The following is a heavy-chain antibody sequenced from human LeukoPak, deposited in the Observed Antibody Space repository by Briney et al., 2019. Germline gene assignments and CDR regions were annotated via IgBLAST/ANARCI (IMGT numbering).Heavy chain of an antibody. V-gene: IGHV3-23*01. J-gene: IGHJ6*02. D-gene: IGHD1-26*01. CDR1: GFTFSTYA. CDR3: AKASSGSYYYYYGMDV. CDR2: ISDSGGNS. Sequence: GGSLRLSCAASGFTFSTYALTWVRQGPGKGLEWVSVISDSGGNSYYADSVKGRFTISRDNSKNTLYLQMNSLRADDTAVYYCAKASSGSYYYYYGMDVWGQGTTVTVSS.